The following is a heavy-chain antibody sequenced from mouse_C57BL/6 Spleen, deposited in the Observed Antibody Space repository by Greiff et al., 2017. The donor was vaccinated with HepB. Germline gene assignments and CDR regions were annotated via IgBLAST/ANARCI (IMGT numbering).Heavy chain of an antibody. J-gene: IGHJ1*03. Sequence: QVQLKESGAELVRPGASVKLSCKASGYTFTDYYINWVKQRPGQGLEWIARIYPGSGNTYYNEKFKGKATLTAEKSSSTAYMQLSSLTSEDSAVYFCARERAITTVVATDYWYFDVWGTGTTVTVSS. CDR1: GYTFTDYY. V-gene: IGHV1-76*01. CDR2: IYPGSGNT. D-gene: IGHD1-1*01. CDR3: ARERAITTVVATDYWYFDV.